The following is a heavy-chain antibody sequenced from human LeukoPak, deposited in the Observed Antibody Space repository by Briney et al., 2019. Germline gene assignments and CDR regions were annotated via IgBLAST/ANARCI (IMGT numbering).Heavy chain of an antibody. CDR2: ISSSSSYI. Sequence: PGGSLRLSCAASGFTFSSYSMNWVRQAPGKGLEWVSSISSSSSYIYYADSVKGRFTISRDNSKNTLYLQMNSLRAEDTAVYYCAREREMDIVVVPAGLYYYYMDVWGKGTTVTVSS. CDR3: AREREMDIVVVPAGLYYYYMDV. D-gene: IGHD2-2*03. CDR1: GFTFSSYS. V-gene: IGHV3-21*01. J-gene: IGHJ6*03.